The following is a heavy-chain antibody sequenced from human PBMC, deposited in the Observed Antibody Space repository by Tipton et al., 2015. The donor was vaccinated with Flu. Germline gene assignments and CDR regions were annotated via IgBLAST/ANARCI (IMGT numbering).Heavy chain of an antibody. Sequence: LRLSCAVSGDSISSDFYWAWIRQFPGKGLEWIGTVSRTGSTIYNPPLKSRVTISIDTSKNQFSLNMRSVTAADMAVYYCARRDYSNYVSDPKSWFDPWGQGTLVAVSS. V-gene: IGHV4-38-2*01. CDR3: ARRDYSNYVSDPKSWFDP. CDR2: VSRTGST. CDR1: GDSISSDFY. J-gene: IGHJ5*02. D-gene: IGHD4-11*01.